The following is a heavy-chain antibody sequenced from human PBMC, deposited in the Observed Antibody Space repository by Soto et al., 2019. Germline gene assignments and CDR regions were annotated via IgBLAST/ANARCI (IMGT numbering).Heavy chain of an antibody. CDR3: ATETYYFGSGTYDDGMDV. D-gene: IGHD3-10*01. J-gene: IGHJ6*02. CDR1: GGTFSSYA. V-gene: IGHV1-69*06. Sequence: SVKVSCKASGGTFSSYAISWVRQAPGQGLEWMGGIIPIFGTANYAQKFQGRVTITADTSTSTAYMELRSPRSDDTAVYYCATETYYFGSGTYDDGMDVWGQGTTVTVSS. CDR2: IIPIFGTA.